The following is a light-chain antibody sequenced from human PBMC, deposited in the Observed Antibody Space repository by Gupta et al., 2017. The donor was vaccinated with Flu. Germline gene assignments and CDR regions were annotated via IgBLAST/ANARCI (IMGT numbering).Light chain of an antibody. CDR3: QQYYSFPRT. CDR2: AAS. V-gene: IGKV1D-8*01. J-gene: IGKJ1*01. Sequence: GNRVTISCRMRHGISSYLAWYQQKPGKAPELLIYAASTLQSMVATRFGGGGCGKDFTLTISCLQSEVFATYCCQQYYSFPRTFGQGTKVEIK. CDR1: HGISSY.